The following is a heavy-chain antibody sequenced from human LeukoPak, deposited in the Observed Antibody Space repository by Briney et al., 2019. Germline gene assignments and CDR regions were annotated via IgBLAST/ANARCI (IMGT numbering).Heavy chain of an antibody. V-gene: IGHV4-61*02. CDR1: GGSISSGSYY. D-gene: IGHD3-3*01. J-gene: IGHJ6*04. CDR2: IYTSGST. CDR3: ARDQLRFLEWPSPVDV. Sequence: SQTLSLTCTVSGGSISSGSYYWSWIRQPAGKGLEWIGRIYTSGSTNYNPSLKSRVTISVDTSKNQFSLKLSSVTAADTAVYYCARDQLRFLEWPSPVDVWGKGTTVTVSS.